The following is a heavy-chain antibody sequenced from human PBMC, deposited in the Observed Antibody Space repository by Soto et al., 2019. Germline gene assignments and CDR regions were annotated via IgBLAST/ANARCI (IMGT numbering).Heavy chain of an antibody. J-gene: IGHJ5*02. D-gene: IGHD2-21*01. CDR3: ARDIDDYGDQGGCDL. Sequence: GGSLRLSCAASGFNLTSYGIHWVRQAPGKGLEWVAVIWYDGSNKDYADSVKGRFTMSRDKSKNTLYLQMNSLRAEDTAVYHCARDIDDYGDQGGCDLWGQGTLVTVSS. CDR1: GFNLTSYG. V-gene: IGHV3-33*01. CDR2: IWYDGSNK.